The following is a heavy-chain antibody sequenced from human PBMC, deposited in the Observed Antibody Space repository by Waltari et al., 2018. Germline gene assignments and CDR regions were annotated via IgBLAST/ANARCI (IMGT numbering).Heavy chain of an antibody. CDR3: ATVPYYDILTAPDY. CDR1: GYTFTGYY. J-gene: IGHJ4*02. V-gene: IGHV1-2*06. Sequence: QVQLVQSGAEVKKPGASVKVSCKASGYTFTGYYMHWVRQAPGQGLEWMGRINPNRGGPNYAQKFQGRVTMTRDTSISTAYMELSRLRSDDTAVYYCATVPYYDILTAPDYWGQGTLVTVSS. CDR2: INPNRGGP. D-gene: IGHD3-9*01.